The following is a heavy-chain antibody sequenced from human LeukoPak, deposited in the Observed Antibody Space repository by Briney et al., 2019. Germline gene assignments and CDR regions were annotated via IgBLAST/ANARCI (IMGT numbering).Heavy chain of an antibody. D-gene: IGHD3-10*01. CDR2: ISSSSSTI. J-gene: IGHJ4*02. CDR3: AKDPYGSGSYPHW. V-gene: IGHV3-48*04. CDR1: GFTFSSYS. Sequence: QSGGSLRLSCAASGFTFSSYSMNWVRQAPGKGLEWVSYISSSSSTIYYADSVKGRFTISRDNAKNSLYLQMNSLRAEDTALYYCAKDPYGSGSYPHWWGQGTLVTVSS.